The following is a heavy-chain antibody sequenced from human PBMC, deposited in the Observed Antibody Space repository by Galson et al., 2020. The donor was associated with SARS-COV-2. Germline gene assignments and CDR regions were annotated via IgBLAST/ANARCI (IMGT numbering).Heavy chain of an antibody. J-gene: IGHJ4*01. Sequence: ASVKVSCAASGFTFSSYAMSWVRQAPGKGLEWVSSISGSGASTYYADSVKGRFTISRDNSKNTLYLQMNSLRAEDTAIYYCAKMEGLAVAATPNWGHGTLVTVSS. CDR1: GFTFSSYA. CDR2: ISGSGAST. V-gene: IGHV3-23*01. D-gene: IGHD6-19*01. CDR3: AKMEGLAVAATPN.